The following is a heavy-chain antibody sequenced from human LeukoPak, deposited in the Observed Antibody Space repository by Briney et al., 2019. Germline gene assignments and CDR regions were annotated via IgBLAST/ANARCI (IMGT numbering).Heavy chain of an antibody. D-gene: IGHD3-3*01. CDR3: AKAQLRFLKWLLYFNY. CDR2: ISGSGGST. Sequence: GGSLRLSCEASAFTFSSYAMSWVRQAPGKGLEWVSGISGSGGSTYYADSVKGRFTISRDNSKNTLYLQMNSLRAEDTAVYYCAKAQLRFLKWLLYFNYWGLGTLVTVSS. J-gene: IGHJ4*02. V-gene: IGHV3-23*01. CDR1: AFTFSSYA.